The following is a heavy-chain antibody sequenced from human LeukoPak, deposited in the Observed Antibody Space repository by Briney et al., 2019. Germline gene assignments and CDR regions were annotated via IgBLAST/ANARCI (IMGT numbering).Heavy chain of an antibody. CDR2: IGTIISTT. J-gene: IGHJ4*02. CDR3: ARLFYGDYVFDY. V-gene: IGHV3-48*03. CDR1: GFTLGRYE. D-gene: IGHD4-17*01. Sequence: PGGSLRLSCAASGFTLGRYEMNWVRQAPGKGLERVSYIGTIISTTYYADSVKGRFTVSRDDAKSSLYLQMSSLRAEDTAVYYCARLFYGDYVFDYWGQGTLVTVSS.